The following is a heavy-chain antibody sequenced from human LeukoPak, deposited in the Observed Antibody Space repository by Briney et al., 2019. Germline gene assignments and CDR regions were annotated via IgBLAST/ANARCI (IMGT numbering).Heavy chain of an antibody. V-gene: IGHV1-2*02. J-gene: IGHJ5*02. Sequence: GASVKVSCKASGYTFTGYYMHWVRQAPGQGLEWMGWINPNSGGTNYAQKFQGRVTMTRDTSISTAYMELSRLRSDDTAVYYCARELRYCSGGSCYSNWFDPWGQGTLVTVSS. D-gene: IGHD2-15*01. CDR3: ARELRYCSGGSCYSNWFDP. CDR1: GYTFTGYY. CDR2: INPNSGGT.